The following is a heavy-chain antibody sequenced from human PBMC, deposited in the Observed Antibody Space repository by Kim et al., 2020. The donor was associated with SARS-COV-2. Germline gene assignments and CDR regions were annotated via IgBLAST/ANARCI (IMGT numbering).Heavy chain of an antibody. CDR3: ARPVPNHDMVREEDWFDP. J-gene: IGHJ5*02. V-gene: IGHV4-34*01. CDR2: INHSGST. Sequence: SETLSLTCAVYGGSFSGYYWSWIRQPPGKGLEWIGEINHSGSTNYNPSLKSRVTISVDTSENQFSLKLSSVTAADTAVYYCARPVPNHDMVREEDWFDPWGQGTLVTVSS. D-gene: IGHD3-10*01. CDR1: GGSFSGYY.